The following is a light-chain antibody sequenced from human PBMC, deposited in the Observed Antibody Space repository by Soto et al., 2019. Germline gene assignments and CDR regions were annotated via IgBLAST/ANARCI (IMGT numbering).Light chain of an antibody. CDR2: GNS. J-gene: IGLJ1*01. CDR3: QSYDSTLSDRDV. CDR1: SSSIGAGYD. V-gene: IGLV1-40*01. Sequence: QSALTQPPSVSGAPGQRVTISCTGSSSSIGAGYDVHWYQQRPGTAPKLLIFGNSNRPSGVPDRFSGSKSGTSASLTITGLQAEDEGDYYCQSYDSTLSDRDVFGSGTKLTVL.